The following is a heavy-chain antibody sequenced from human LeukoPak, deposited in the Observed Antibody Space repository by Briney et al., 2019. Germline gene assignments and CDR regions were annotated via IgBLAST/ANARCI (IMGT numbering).Heavy chain of an antibody. CDR1: GYTFTSYG. Sequence: ASVKVSCKASGYTFTSYGISWVRQAPGKGLEWMGGFDPEDGETIYAQKFQGRVTMTEDTSTDTAYMELSSLRSEDTAVYYCATASSGWYFDLWGRGALVTVSS. J-gene: IGHJ2*01. CDR3: ATASSGWYFDL. V-gene: IGHV1-24*01. CDR2: FDPEDGET.